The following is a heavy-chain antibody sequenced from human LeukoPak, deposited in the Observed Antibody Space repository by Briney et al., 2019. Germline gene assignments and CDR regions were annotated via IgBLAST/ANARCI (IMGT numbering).Heavy chain of an antibody. V-gene: IGHV3-53*01. D-gene: IGHD1-26*01. J-gene: IGHJ3*02. Sequence: GGSLRHSCAASGFTVSSNYMSWVRQAPGKGLEWVSVIYSDGSTYYADSVKGRFTISRDNSKNTLYLQMNSLRAEDTAVYYCARVKALGAATDAFDIWGQGTMVTVSS. CDR2: IYSDGST. CDR3: ARVKALGAATDAFDI. CDR1: GFTVSSNY.